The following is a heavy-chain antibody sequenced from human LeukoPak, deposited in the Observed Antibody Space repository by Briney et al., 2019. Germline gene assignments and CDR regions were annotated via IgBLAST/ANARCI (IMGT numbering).Heavy chain of an antibody. CDR1: GYTFTGYY. CDR2: INPNSGGT. D-gene: IGHD3-10*01. Sequence: ASVTVSCKASGYTFTGYYMHWVRQAPGQGLEWMGWINPNSGGTNYAQKFQGRVTMTRDTSISTAYMELSRLRSDDTAVYYCAFGEPTENLFDYWGQGTLVTVSS. V-gene: IGHV1-2*02. CDR3: AFGEPTENLFDY. J-gene: IGHJ4*02.